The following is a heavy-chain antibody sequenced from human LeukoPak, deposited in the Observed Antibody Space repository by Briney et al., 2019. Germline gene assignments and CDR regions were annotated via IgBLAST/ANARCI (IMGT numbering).Heavy chain of an antibody. D-gene: IGHD2-21*02. CDR3: ARRGRCGGDCNDQGFDY. V-gene: IGHV3-20*04. J-gene: IGHJ4*02. Sequence: GGSLRLSCAASGFTFDDYGMSWVRQAPGKGLEWVSGITWNGGSTGYADSVKGRFTISRDNAKNSLYLQMNSLRAEDTAMYYCARRGRCGGDCNDQGFDYWGQGTLVTVSS. CDR1: GFTFDDYG. CDR2: ITWNGGST.